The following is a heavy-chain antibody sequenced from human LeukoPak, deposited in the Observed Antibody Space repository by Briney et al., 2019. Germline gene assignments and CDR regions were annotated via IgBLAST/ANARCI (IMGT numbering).Heavy chain of an antibody. Sequence: RPGGSLRLSCAASGFTFSSYWMHWVRQAPGKGLVWVSRINGDGSSTTYADSVKGRFTISRDNAKNTLYLQINSLRAEDTAVYYCTRDRGGNYYDSSGIDYWGQGTLVTVSS. CDR3: TRDRGGNYYDSSGIDY. CDR2: INGDGSST. D-gene: IGHD3-22*01. V-gene: IGHV3-74*01. J-gene: IGHJ4*02. CDR1: GFTFSSYW.